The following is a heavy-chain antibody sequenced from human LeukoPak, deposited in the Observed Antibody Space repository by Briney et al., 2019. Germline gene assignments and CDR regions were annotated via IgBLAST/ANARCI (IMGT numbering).Heavy chain of an antibody. Sequence: PGRSLRLSCAASGFTFSSYAMHWVRQAPGKGLEWVAVISYDGSNKYYADSVKGRFTISRDNSKNTLYLQMNSLRAEDTAVYYCANVGYCSSTSCYDYYYYMDVWGKGTTVTVSS. CDR2: ISYDGSNK. V-gene: IGHV3-30-3*01. CDR3: ANVGYCSSTSCYDYYYYMDV. D-gene: IGHD2-2*01. CDR1: GFTFSSYA. J-gene: IGHJ6*03.